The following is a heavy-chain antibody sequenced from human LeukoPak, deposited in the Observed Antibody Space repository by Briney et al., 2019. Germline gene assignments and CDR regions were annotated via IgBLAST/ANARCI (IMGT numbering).Heavy chain of an antibody. D-gene: IGHD6-13*01. V-gene: IGHV4-59*01. CDR2: IYYSGST. Sequence: SETLSLTCTVSGGSISSYYWSWIRLPPGKGLEWIGYIYYSGSTNYNPSLKSRVTISVDTSKNQFSLKLSSVTAADTAVYYCAGSNIAAADYYFDYWGQGTLVTVSS. J-gene: IGHJ4*02. CDR3: AGSNIAAADYYFDY. CDR1: GGSISSYY.